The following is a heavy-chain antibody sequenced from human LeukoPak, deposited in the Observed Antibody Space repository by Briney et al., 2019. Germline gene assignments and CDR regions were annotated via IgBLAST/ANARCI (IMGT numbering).Heavy chain of an antibody. J-gene: IGHJ4*02. Sequence: GGSLRLSCAASGFTFSSYAMHWVRQAPGKGLEWVTLMSYDGSNKYYTDSVKGRFTISRDNSKDTLYLQMNSLRAEDTAVYYYARSTPAYSYGVDYWGQGTLVTVSS. CDR1: GFTFSSYA. CDR2: MSYDGSNK. D-gene: IGHD5-18*01. CDR3: ARSTPAYSYGVDY. V-gene: IGHV3-30-3*01.